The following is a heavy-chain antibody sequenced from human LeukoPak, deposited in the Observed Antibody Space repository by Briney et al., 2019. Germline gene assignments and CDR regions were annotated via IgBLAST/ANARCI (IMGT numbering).Heavy chain of an antibody. CDR2: INPNSGGT. CDR1: GYTFTGYY. V-gene: IGHV1-2*02. Sequence: ASVKVSCKASGYTFTGYYMHWVRQAPGQGLEWMGWINPNSGGTNYAQKFQGRVTMTRDTSISTAYMELSRLRSDDTAVYYCARSPYYYDSSGYYYRTGYYYYYMDVWGKGTTVTVSS. J-gene: IGHJ6*03. D-gene: IGHD3-22*01. CDR3: ARSPYYYDSSGYYYRTGYYYYYMDV.